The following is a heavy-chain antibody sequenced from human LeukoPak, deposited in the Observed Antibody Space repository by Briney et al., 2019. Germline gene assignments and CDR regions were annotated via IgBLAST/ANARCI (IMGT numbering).Heavy chain of an antibody. V-gene: IGHV3-23*01. CDR1: GFTFSSYG. D-gene: IGHD3-9*01. Sequence: GGSLRLSCAASGFTFSSYGMHWVRQSPGKGLEWVSAISGSAVTKHYADSVRGRFTISRDNSKDTLYLQMNNLRGEDTAVYYCVKARYFDWELNFDYWGQGALVTVSS. J-gene: IGHJ4*02. CDR2: ISGSAVTK. CDR3: VKARYFDWELNFDY.